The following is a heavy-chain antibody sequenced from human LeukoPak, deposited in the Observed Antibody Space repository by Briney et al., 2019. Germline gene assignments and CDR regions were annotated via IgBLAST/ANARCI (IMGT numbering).Heavy chain of an antibody. CDR1: GYTFGDLW. D-gene: IGHD2-2*02. CDR3: ARTEGLYGAADY. J-gene: IGHJ4*02. Sequence: GESLKISFQASGYTFGDLWIDWVRQMPGQGLEWMGSVYPADSDTRYSPSFEGHVTISADKSTNTAFLQWNSLQSSDSGIYFCARTEGLYGAADYWGQGTLVISSS. CDR2: VYPADSDT. V-gene: IGHV5-51*01.